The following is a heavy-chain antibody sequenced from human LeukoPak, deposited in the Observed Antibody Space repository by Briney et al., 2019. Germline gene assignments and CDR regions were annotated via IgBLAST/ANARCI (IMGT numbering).Heavy chain of an antibody. CDR3: ARDFHLDAFDI. V-gene: IGHV4-4*08. Sequence: SETLSLTCTVSGGSISSYYWSWIRQPPGKGLEWIGRIYTSGSTNYSPSLKSRVTISVDTSKNQFSLKLSSVTAADTAVYYCARDFHLDAFDIWGQGTMVTVSS. CDR2: IYTSGST. CDR1: GGSISSYY. J-gene: IGHJ3*02.